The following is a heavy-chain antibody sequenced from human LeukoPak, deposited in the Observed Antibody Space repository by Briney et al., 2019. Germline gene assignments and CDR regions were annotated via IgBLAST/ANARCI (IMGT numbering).Heavy chain of an antibody. V-gene: IGHV4-34*01. D-gene: IGHD6-13*01. CDR1: GGSFSGYY. J-gene: IGHJ6*02. Sequence: PSETLSLTCAVYGGSFSGYYWSWIRQPPGKGLEWIGEINHSGSTNYNPSLKSRVTISVDTSKNQFSLKVSSVTAADTAVYYCARGQTWVAAAPRYGMDVWGQGTTVTVSS. CDR2: INHSGST. CDR3: ARGQTWVAAAPRYGMDV.